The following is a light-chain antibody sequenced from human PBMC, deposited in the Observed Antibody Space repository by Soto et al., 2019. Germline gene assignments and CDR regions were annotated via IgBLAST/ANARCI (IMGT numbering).Light chain of an antibody. CDR1: QDISSY. V-gene: IGKV1-9*01. Sequence: GDRVTITCRTSQDISSYLAWYQQKPGKAPQLLISAASTLQSGVPSRFSGSGSGTEFTLTISSLQPKDFATYYCQQLKSYPLSFGGGTKVEI. J-gene: IGKJ4*01. CDR2: AAS. CDR3: QQLKSYPLS.